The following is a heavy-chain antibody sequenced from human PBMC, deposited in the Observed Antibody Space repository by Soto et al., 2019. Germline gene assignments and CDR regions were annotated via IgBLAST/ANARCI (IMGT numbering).Heavy chain of an antibody. CDR1: GGTFSSYA. CDR2: IIPIFGTA. Sequence: SVKVSCKSSGGTFSSYAISWVRQAPGQGLEWMGGIIPIFGTANYAQKFQGRVTITADESTSTAYMELSSLRSEDTAVYYCARDRRYNWNDLDYWGKGTLVTVSS. CDR3: ARDRRYNWNDLDY. D-gene: IGHD1-20*01. V-gene: IGHV1-69*13. J-gene: IGHJ4*02.